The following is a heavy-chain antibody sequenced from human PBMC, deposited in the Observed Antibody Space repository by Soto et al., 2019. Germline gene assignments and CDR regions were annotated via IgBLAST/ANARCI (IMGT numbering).Heavy chain of an antibody. CDR3: VREYGSGYYYYYYGRDV. CDR1: GGSFSGYY. CDR2: INHSGST. J-gene: IGHJ6*02. V-gene: IGHV4-34*01. Sequence: PSETLSLTCAVYGGSFSGYYWSWIRQPPGKGLEWIGEINHSGSTNYNPSLKSRVTISVDTSKNQFSLKLSSVTAADKAVYYCVREYGSGYYYYYYGRDVWGQGTTV. D-gene: IGHD3-10*01.